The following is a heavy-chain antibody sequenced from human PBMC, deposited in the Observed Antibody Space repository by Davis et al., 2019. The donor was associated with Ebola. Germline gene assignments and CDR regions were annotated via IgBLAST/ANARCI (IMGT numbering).Heavy chain of an antibody. V-gene: IGHV1-2*06. J-gene: IGHJ5*02. CDR2: INPNSGGT. Sequence: ASVKVSCKASGYTFTGYYMHWVRQAPGQGLEWMGRINPNSGGTNYAQKFQGRVTMTRDTSNSTAYMELSRLRSDDTAVYYCARVSSSWYEGWFDPWGQGTLVTVSS. D-gene: IGHD6-13*01. CDR1: GYTFTGYY. CDR3: ARVSSSWYEGWFDP.